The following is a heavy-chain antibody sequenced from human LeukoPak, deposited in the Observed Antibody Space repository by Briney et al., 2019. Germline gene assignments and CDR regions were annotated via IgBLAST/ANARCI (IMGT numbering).Heavy chain of an antibody. D-gene: IGHD3-16*02. CDR3: TRDHNRRLGELSLLDY. J-gene: IGHJ4*02. V-gene: IGHV3-30*04. CDR2: ISFDGSNK. CDR1: GFTFRSYA. Sequence: PGGSQRLSCAASGFTFRSYAMHWVRQAPGKGLEGVAVISFDGSNKYYADSVKGRFTISRDNSKNTLYLQMDRQRVEDTAVYYCTRDHNRRLGELSLLDYWGQGTLVTVSS.